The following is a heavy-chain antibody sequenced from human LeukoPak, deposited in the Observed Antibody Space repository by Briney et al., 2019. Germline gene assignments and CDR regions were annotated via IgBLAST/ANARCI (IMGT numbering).Heavy chain of an antibody. J-gene: IGHJ6*02. Sequence: AGGSLRLSCAASGFTFDDYAMYWVRQAPGKGLEWVSGISWNSGSIGYADSVKGRFTISRDNAKNSLYLQMNSLRAEDTALYYCAKDSSSSWLYYYGMDVWGQGTTVTVSS. CDR2: ISWNSGSI. V-gene: IGHV3-9*01. CDR1: GFTFDDYA. D-gene: IGHD6-13*01. CDR3: AKDSSSSWLYYYGMDV.